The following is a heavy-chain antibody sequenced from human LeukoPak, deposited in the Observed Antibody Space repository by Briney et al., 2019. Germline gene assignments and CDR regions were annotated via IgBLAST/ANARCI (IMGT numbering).Heavy chain of an antibody. V-gene: IGHV4-30-2*01. J-gene: IGHJ6*02. D-gene: IGHD4-17*01. CDR3: ASRGTYGDYGPGNYYYYGMDV. CDR1: GGSISSGGYS. Sequence: SQTLSLTCAVSGGSISSGGYSWSWIRQPPGKGLEWIGYIYHSGSTYYNPSLKSRVTISVDRSKNQFSLKLSSVTAADTAVYYCASRGTYGDYGPGNYYYYGMDVWGQGTTVTVSS. CDR2: IYHSGST.